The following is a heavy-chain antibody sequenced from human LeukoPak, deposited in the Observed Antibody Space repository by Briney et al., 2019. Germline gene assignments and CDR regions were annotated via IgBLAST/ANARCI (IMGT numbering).Heavy chain of an antibody. CDR2: ISYDGSKK. J-gene: IGHJ4*02. Sequence: GGSLRLSCAASGFTFSSYGMHWVRQAPGMGLEWVAVISYDGSKKYYADSVKGRFTISRDNSKNTLYLQMNSLRTEDTAVYYCAKGSAVTGTLDYWGQGTLVTVSS. CDR1: GFTFSSYG. V-gene: IGHV3-30*18. CDR3: AKGSAVTGTLDY. D-gene: IGHD6-19*01.